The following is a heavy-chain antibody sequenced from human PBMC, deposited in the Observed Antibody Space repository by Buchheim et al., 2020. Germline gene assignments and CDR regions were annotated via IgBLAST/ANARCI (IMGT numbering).Heavy chain of an antibody. CDR1: GFTFSGHW. Sequence: EVQLVESGGGLVQPGGSLTLSCAASGFTFSGHWMSWVRQAPGKGLEWVANIKQDGSEKHYVNSVEGRFIISRDNAKNPLYLQMNSLRAEDTAAYYCARVRDFVRDKYCFGMDVWGQGTT. V-gene: IGHV3-7*04. CDR3: ARVRDFVRDKYCFGMDV. D-gene: IGHD6-6*01. J-gene: IGHJ6*02. CDR2: IKQDGSEK.